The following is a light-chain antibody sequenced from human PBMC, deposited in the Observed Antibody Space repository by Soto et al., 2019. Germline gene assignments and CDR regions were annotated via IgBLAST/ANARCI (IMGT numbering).Light chain of an antibody. CDR3: QKYDSAPRT. J-gene: IGKJ1*01. V-gene: IGKV1-27*01. Sequence: DVQVTQSPSSLSASVGDRVNISCRTSRGIYNYLAWYQQKSVQMPKLLINAASSLQSGVPSRFSGSCSGTDFTLSISSLQPEDVATYYCQKYDSAPRTFGQGTKVEIK. CDR1: RGIYNY. CDR2: AAS.